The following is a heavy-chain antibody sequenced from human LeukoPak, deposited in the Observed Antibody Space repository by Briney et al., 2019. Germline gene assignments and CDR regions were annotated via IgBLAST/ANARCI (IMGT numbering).Heavy chain of an antibody. CDR1: GFTFSSYW. D-gene: IGHD4-17*01. V-gene: IGHV3-7*01. CDR3: AKEIWPTVTTPGHTHFDY. Sequence: GGSLRLSCAASGFTFSSYWMSWVRQAPGKGLEWVANIKQDGSEKYYVDSVKGRFTISRDNAKNSLYLQMSSLRAEDTAVYYCAKEIWPTVTTPGHTHFDYWGQGTLVTVSS. CDR2: IKQDGSEK. J-gene: IGHJ4*02.